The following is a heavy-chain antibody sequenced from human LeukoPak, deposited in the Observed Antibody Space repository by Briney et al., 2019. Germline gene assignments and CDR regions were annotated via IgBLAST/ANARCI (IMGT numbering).Heavy chain of an antibody. D-gene: IGHD5-12*01. V-gene: IGHV3-7*03. CDR3: ARGQGVATIAVTYYYGMDV. J-gene: IGHJ6*04. Sequence: PGGSLRLSCAASGFTFSSYWMSWVRQAPGKGLEWVANIKQDGSEKYYVDSVKGRFTISRDNAKNPLYLQMNSLRAEDTAVYYCARGQGVATIAVTYYYGMDVWGKGTTVTVSS. CDR2: IKQDGSEK. CDR1: GFTFSSYW.